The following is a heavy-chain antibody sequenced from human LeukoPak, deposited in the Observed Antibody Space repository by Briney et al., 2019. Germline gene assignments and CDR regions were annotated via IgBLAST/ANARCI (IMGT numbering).Heavy chain of an antibody. Sequence: PGGSLRLSCAASGFDFSTYAMSWVRQAPGKGLEWVPGIGGGDTHYADSVKGRFTISRDNSKSTVELHMSSLRVEDTAVYYCAKDGQSFNSMWDYLDSWGRGTLVTVSS. CDR1: GFDFSTYA. CDR2: IGGGDT. J-gene: IGHJ4*02. CDR3: AKDGQSFNSMWDYLDS. D-gene: IGHD1-26*01. V-gene: IGHV3-23*01.